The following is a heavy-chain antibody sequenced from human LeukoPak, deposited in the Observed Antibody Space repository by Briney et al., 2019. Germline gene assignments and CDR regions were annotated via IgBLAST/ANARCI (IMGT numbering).Heavy chain of an antibody. CDR1: GGLISSSSYY. J-gene: IGHJ4*02. D-gene: IGHD3-22*01. CDR3: ARHGEVVVIQVYYFDY. Sequence: SETLSLTCTVSGGLISSSSYYWGWIHQPPGKGLEWIGSIYYSGSTYYNPSLKSRVTISVDTSKNQFSLKLSSVTAADTAVYYCARHGEVVVIQVYYFDYWGQGTLVTVSS. CDR2: IYYSGST. V-gene: IGHV4-39*01.